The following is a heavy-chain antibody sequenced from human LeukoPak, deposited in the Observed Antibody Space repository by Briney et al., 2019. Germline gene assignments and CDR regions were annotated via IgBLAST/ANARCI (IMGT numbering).Heavy chain of an antibody. Sequence: GGSLRLSCAASGSTVSSNYMSWVRQAPGKGLEWVSVIYSGGSTYYADSVKGRFTISRDNSKNTLYLQMNSLRAEDTAVYYCARASSSPAGYFDYWGQGTLVTVSS. D-gene: IGHD2-2*01. CDR2: IYSGGST. J-gene: IGHJ4*02. CDR1: GSTVSSNY. V-gene: IGHV3-66*01. CDR3: ARASSSPAGYFDY.